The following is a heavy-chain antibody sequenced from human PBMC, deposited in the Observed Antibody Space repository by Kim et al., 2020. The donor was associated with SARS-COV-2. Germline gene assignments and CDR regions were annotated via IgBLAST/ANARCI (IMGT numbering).Heavy chain of an antibody. Sequence: GGSLRLSCAASGFTFSSYAMSWVRQAPGKELEWVSAISGSGGSSYYADSVKGRFTISRDNSKNMLHLRMNSLRAEDTAVYYCAKEGPTIPYYYGMDVWGLGTTVTVSS. D-gene: IGHD5-12*01. CDR1: GFTFSSYA. J-gene: IGHJ6*02. CDR2: ISGSGGSS. CDR3: AKEGPTIPYYYGMDV. V-gene: IGHV3-23*01.